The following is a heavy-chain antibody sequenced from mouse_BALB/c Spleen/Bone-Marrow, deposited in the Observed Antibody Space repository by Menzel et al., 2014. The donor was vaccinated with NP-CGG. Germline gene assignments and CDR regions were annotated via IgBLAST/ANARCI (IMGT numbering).Heavy chain of an antibody. Sequence: EVQGVESGPELEKPGASVKISCKASGYSFTAYNMNWVKQSNGKSLEWIGNIDPYYGGTSYNQKFKDKATLTADKSSSTAYMQLSSLTSEDSAVYYCARDWTIPFAYWGQGTLVTVSA. CDR1: GYSFTAYN. CDR2: IDPYYGGT. D-gene: IGHD1-1*02. CDR3: ARDWTIPFAY. J-gene: IGHJ3*01. V-gene: IGHV1S135*01.